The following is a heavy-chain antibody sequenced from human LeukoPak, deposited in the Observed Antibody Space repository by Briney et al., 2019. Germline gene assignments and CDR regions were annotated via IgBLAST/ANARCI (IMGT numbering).Heavy chain of an antibody. CDR1: EFIFSSYG. CDR3: ARDADNHLNWFDL. J-gene: IGHJ5*02. D-gene: IGHD5-24*01. V-gene: IGHV3-33*01. CDR2: IWDDGSEK. Sequence: PGGSLRLSCEASEFIFSSYGMHWVRQAPGKGLEWVAAIWDDGSEKYYGDSVRGRFTISRDNSKNTLYLQMDSLRAEDTAVYYCARDADNHLNWFDLWGQGTLVTV.